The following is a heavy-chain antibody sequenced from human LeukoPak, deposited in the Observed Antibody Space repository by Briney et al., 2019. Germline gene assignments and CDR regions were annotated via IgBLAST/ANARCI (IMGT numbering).Heavy chain of an antibody. CDR2: VDSDGSNT. V-gene: IGHV3-74*01. CDR3: ARKPGY. Sequence: GGSLRLSCAASGFIFSDYWMHWVRQGPGKGLVWVSRVDSDGSNTRYADSVKGRFTISRDNAKNTVYLQMNSLRDDDTDVYYCARKPGYWGQGTLVTVSS. CDR1: GFIFSDYW. J-gene: IGHJ4*02.